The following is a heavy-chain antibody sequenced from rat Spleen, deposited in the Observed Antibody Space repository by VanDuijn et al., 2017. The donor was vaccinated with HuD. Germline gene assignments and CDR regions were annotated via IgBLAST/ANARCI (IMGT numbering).Heavy chain of an antibody. CDR2: ISSDGAST. D-gene: IGHD2-2*01. CDR1: GFTFTDFF. J-gene: IGHJ1*01. V-gene: IGHV5-29*01. Sequence: EVQLVESDGGLVQPGRSLKLSCAASGFTFTDFFIAWVRQAPTMGLEWVATISSDGASTYYRDAVRGRFIISRDDAKSTLYLQMDSLRSADTATYYCARAGYLRDWYFDFWGPGTMVTVSP. CDR3: ARAGYLRDWYFDF.